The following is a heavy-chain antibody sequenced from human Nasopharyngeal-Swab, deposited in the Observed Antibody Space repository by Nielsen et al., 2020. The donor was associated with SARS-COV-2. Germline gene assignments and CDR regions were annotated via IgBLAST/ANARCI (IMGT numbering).Heavy chain of an antibody. V-gene: IGHV4-34*01. Sequence: SETLSLTCAVYGGSFSGYYWSWIRQHPGKGLEWIGYIYYSGSTYYNPSLKSRVTISVDTSKNQFSLKLSSVTAADTAVYYCARGVERWGQGTLVTASS. CDR2: IYYSGST. J-gene: IGHJ4*02. CDR3: ARGVER. CDR1: GGSFSGYY.